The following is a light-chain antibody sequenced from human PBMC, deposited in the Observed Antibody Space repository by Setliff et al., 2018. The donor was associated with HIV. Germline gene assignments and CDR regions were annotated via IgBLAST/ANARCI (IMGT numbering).Light chain of an antibody. Sequence: QSALAQPRSVSGSPGQSVTISCTGTSSDVGTYNYASRYQQHPGKAPKLMIFEVSKRPSGVPDRFSGSKSGNTASLTISGLQAEDEADYYCCSYAGSYSFFVFGSGTKVTVL. CDR3: CSYAGSYSFFV. J-gene: IGLJ1*01. CDR2: EVS. CDR1: SSDVGTYNY. V-gene: IGLV2-11*01.